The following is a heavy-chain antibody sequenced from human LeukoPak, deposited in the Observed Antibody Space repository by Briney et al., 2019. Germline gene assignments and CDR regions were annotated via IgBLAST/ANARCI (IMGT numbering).Heavy chain of an antibody. V-gene: IGHV3-30*18. CDR3: AKSGYCSGGSCYAFDY. CDR1: GFTFSSYG. CDR2: ISYDGSNK. Sequence: AGRSLRLSCAASGFTFSSYGMHWVRQAPGKGLEWVAVISYDGSNKYYADSVKGRFTISRDNSKNTLYLQMNSLRAEDTAVYYCAKSGYCSGGSCYAFDYWGQGTLVTVSS. J-gene: IGHJ4*02. D-gene: IGHD2-15*01.